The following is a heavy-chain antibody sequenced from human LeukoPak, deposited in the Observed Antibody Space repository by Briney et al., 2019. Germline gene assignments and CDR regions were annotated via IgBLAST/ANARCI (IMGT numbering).Heavy chain of an antibody. CDR3: ARDSTYYYDSGSSGPHYFDY. J-gene: IGHJ4*02. Sequence: GGSLRLSCAASGFTFSTYAMHWVRQAPGKGLEWVAVISYDGGNTYYADSVKGRFTISRGNSKNTLYLQLNSLRAEDTAVYYCARDSTYYYDSGSSGPHYFDYWGQGTLVTVSS. CDR2: ISYDGGNT. D-gene: IGHD3-10*01. CDR1: GFTFSTYA. V-gene: IGHV3-30*01.